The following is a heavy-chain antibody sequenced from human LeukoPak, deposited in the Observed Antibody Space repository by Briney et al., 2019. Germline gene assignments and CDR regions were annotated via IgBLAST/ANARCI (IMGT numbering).Heavy chain of an antibody. CDR3: AKLRRGSGYYYYGMDV. J-gene: IGHJ6*02. CDR1: GFTFSSYA. CDR2: ISGSGGST. Sequence: PGGSLRLSCAASGFTFSSYAMSWVRQAPGKGLEWVSAISGSGGSTYYADSVKGRLTISRENSKNTLYLQMNSLGAEDRAVYYCAKLRRGSGYYYYGMDVWGQGTTVTVSS. D-gene: IGHD3-10*01. V-gene: IGHV3-23*01.